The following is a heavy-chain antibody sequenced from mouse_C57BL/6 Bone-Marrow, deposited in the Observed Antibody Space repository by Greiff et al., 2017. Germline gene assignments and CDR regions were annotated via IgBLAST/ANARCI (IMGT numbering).Heavy chain of an antibody. J-gene: IGHJ2*01. V-gene: IGHV1-66*01. CDR2: IYPGSGNI. Sequence: VQLQQSGPELVKPGASVKISCKASGYSFTSYYIHWVKQRPGQGLEWIGWIYPGSGNIKYNEKVKGKVTLTADTTSSTAYMQISSLTSEDSAIYYYTRVRVYYSSSYAVHYWGQGTTLTVSS. D-gene: IGHD1-1*01. CDR1: GYSFTSYY. CDR3: TRVRVYYSSSYAVHY.